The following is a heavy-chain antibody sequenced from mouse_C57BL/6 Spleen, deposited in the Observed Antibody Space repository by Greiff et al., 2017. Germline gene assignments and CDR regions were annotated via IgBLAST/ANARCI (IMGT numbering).Heavy chain of an antibody. CDR3: ARGGLYDGSYYYAMDY. J-gene: IGHJ4*01. Sequence: EVKLQESGPGLVKPSQSLSLTCSVTGYSITSGYYWNWIRQFPGNKLEWMGYISYDGSNNYNPSLKNRISITRDTSKNQFFLKLNSVTTEDTATYYCARGGLYDGSYYYAMDYWGQGTSVTVSS. CDR2: ISYDGSN. CDR1: GYSITSGYY. D-gene: IGHD2-3*01. V-gene: IGHV3-6*01.